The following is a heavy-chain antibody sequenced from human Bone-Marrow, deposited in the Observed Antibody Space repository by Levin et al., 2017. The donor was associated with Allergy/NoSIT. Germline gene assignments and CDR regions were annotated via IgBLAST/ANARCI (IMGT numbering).Heavy chain of an antibody. Sequence: PSETLSLTCTASGGSISSSSYYWGWIRQPPGKGLEWIGSIYYSGSTYYNPSLKSRVTISVDTSKNQFSLKLSSVTAADTAVYYCARAAGQWLVPSEDDGIFDYWGQGTLVTVSS. CDR2: IYYSGST. CDR1: GGSISSSSYY. D-gene: IGHD6-19*01. CDR3: ARAAGQWLVPSEDDGIFDY. V-gene: IGHV4-39*07. J-gene: IGHJ4*02.